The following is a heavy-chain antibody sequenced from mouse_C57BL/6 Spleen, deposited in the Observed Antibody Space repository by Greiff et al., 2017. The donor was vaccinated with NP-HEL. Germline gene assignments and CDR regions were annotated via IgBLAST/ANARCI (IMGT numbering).Heavy chain of an antibody. J-gene: IGHJ4*01. V-gene: IGHV14-2*01. CDR1: GFNIKDYY. CDR3: ARDGYEGGAMDY. Sequence: EVQLQQSGAELVKPGASVKLSCTASGFNIKDYYMHWVKQRTEQGLEWIGRIDPEDGETKYAPKFPGKATITADKSSNNAYLQLISLTSEDTAVYYWARDGYEGGAMDYWGQGTSVTVSS. D-gene: IGHD2-2*01. CDR2: IDPEDGET.